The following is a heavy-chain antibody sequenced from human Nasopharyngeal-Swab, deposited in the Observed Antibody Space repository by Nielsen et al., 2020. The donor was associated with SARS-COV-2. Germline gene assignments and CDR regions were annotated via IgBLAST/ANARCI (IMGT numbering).Heavy chain of an antibody. CDR2: IYTSGST. CDR3: ARGLRGVTTYYYYYYMDV. J-gene: IGHJ6*03. V-gene: IGHV4-61*02. D-gene: IGHD4-17*01. Sequence: SETLSLTCTVSGGSISSGSYYWSWIRQPAGKGLEWIGRIYTSGSTNYNPSLKNRVTISVDTSKNQFSLKLRSVTAADTAVYYCARGLRGVTTYYYYYYMDVWGKGTTVTVSS. CDR1: GGSISSGSYY.